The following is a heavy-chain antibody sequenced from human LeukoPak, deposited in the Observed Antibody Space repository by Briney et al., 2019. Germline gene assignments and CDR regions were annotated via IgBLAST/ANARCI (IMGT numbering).Heavy chain of an antibody. J-gene: IGHJ5*02. CDR3: ARAGQDGSGRWLDP. CDR1: GYTFTGYY. Sequence: GASVTVSCKASGYTFTGYYIHWVRQAPGQGLEWMGSINPKNGGTNYIEKFQGRVTMTRDTSIRTVYMEVSRLRSDDTAVYYCARAGQDGSGRWLDPWGQGTLVTVSS. D-gene: IGHD1-26*01. CDR2: INPKNGGT. V-gene: IGHV1-2*02.